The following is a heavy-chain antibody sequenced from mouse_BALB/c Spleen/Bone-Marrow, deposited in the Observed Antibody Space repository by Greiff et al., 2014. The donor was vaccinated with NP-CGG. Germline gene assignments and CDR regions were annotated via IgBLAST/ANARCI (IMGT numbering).Heavy chain of an antibody. CDR2: ISYSGNA. V-gene: IGHV3-8*02. D-gene: IGHD1-2*01. Sequence: EVQLQQSGPSLVKPSQTLSLTCSVTGDSITSSYWNWIRKFPGNKLEYMGYISYSGNAYYNPSLKSRISLTRDTSKNQYYLQLNSVTTEDTATYFCARSNGYHFDYWGQGTTLPV. CDR1: GDSITSSY. J-gene: IGHJ2*01. CDR3: ARSNGYHFDY.